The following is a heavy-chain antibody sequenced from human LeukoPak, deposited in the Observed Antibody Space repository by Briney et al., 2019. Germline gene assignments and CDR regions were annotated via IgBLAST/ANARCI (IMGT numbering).Heavy chain of an antibody. J-gene: IGHJ4*02. CDR1: GYTFTDCY. D-gene: IGHD3-22*01. CDR2: IIPNSGGT. V-gene: IGHV1-2*02. Sequence: TVKVSCMACGYTFTDCYMHWVRQAPGQGIEWMGWIIPNSGGTHYEQKFQGRVTMTRDTSISTAYMELSRLRSDDTAVYYCASGGYDSSGHYDYWGQGTLVTVSS. CDR3: ASGGYDSSGHYDY.